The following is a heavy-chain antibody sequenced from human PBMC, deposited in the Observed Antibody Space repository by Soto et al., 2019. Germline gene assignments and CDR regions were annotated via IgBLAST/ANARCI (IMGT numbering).Heavy chain of an antibody. V-gene: IGHV4-59*01. Sequence: PSKTLSLTCTVSGGSIGGDSWSWIRQSPGKGLDFIGYIYHSGSTNYNPSLKSRVTISMDTSKNQFSLRLSSVTAADTAVYYCARAGIVQVSYAMDVWGQGTTVTVSS. CDR2: IYHSGST. D-gene: IGHD2-8*01. CDR3: ARAGIVQVSYAMDV. J-gene: IGHJ6*02. CDR1: GGSIGGDS.